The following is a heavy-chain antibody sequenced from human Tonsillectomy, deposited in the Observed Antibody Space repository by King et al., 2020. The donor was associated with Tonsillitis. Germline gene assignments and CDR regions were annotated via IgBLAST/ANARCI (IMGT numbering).Heavy chain of an antibody. CDR1: GGSISSSSYY. CDR3: AREGGIVVVPAAPQENWFDP. J-gene: IGHJ5*02. D-gene: IGHD2-2*01. Sequence: QLQESGPGLVKPSETLSLTCTVSGGSISSSSYYWGWIRQPPGKGLEWIGSIYYSGSTYYNPSLKSRVTISVDTSKNQFSLKLSSVTAADTAVYYCAREGGIVVVPAAPQENWFDPWGQGTLVTVSS. CDR2: IYYSGST. V-gene: IGHV4-39*02.